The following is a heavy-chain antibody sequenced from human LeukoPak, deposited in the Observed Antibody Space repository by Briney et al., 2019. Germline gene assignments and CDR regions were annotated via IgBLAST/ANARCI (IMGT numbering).Heavy chain of an antibody. CDR2: INPSGGST. V-gene: IGHV1-46*01. J-gene: IGHJ4*02. CDR1: GYTFTNYY. Sequence: GASVKVSFKASGYTFTNYYLHWVRQAPGQGLEWMGIINPSGGSTSYAQKFQDRVTMTRDTSTSTVYLELSSLRSEDTAMYYCARRGSYYNVSDYWGRGTLVTVST. CDR3: ARRGSYYNVSDY. D-gene: IGHD1-26*01.